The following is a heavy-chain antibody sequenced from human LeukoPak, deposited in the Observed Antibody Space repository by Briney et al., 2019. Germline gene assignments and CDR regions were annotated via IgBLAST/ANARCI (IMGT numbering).Heavy chain of an antibody. Sequence: PGGSLRLSCAASGFTFSSYGMHWVRQAPGKGLEWVAFIRYDGSNKYYADSVKGRFTISRDNSKNTLYLQMNSLRAEGTAVYYCAKGAVAGIYYYYYMDVWGKGTTVTVSS. CDR2: IRYDGSNK. V-gene: IGHV3-30*02. CDR3: AKGAVAGIYYYYYMDV. CDR1: GFTFSSYG. J-gene: IGHJ6*03. D-gene: IGHD6-19*01.